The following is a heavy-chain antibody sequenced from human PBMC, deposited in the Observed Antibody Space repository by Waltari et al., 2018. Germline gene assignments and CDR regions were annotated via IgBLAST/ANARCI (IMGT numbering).Heavy chain of an antibody. CDR3: AREFGDLNDAFDI. D-gene: IGHD4-17*01. Sequence: EVQLVESGGGLIQPGGSLRLSCADSGFTVSSNYMNWVRQAPGKGLEWVSVIYSAGSTYYADSVKGRFTISRDKSKNTLYLQMNSLRAEDTAVYYCAREFGDLNDAFDIWGQGTMVTVSS. V-gene: IGHV3-53*01. CDR2: IYSAGST. J-gene: IGHJ3*02. CDR1: GFTVSSNY.